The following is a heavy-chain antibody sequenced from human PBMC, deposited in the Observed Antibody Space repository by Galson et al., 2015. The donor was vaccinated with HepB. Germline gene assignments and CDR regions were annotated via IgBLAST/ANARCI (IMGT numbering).Heavy chain of an antibody. CDR1: GNTFTNYY. J-gene: IGHJ4*02. D-gene: IGHD4-23*01. V-gene: IGHV1-46*03. Sequence: SVKVSFKASGNTFTNYYIHWVRQAPGQGLEWMGIINPSGGSTSYAQKFQGRVTMPRDPSTSTVSMELTSLRSEDTAVYYFTKGYYGGNSGRFYYWGQGTLVTVS. CDR3: TKGYYGGNSGRFYY. CDR2: INPSGGST.